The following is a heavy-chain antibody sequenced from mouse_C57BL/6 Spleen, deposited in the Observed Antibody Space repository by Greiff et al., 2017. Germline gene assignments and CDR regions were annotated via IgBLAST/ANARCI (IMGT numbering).Heavy chain of an antibody. CDR3: ARSPYDAEAMGY. CDR2: IRNKANGYTT. V-gene: IGHV7-3*01. Sequence: EVQGVESGGGLVQPGGSLSLSCAASGFTFTDYYMSWVRQPPGKALEWLGFIRNKANGYTTEYSASVKGRFTISRDNSQSILYLQMNALRAEDSATYYCARSPYDAEAMGYWGQGTSVTVSS. J-gene: IGHJ4*01. CDR1: GFTFTDYY. D-gene: IGHD2-12*01.